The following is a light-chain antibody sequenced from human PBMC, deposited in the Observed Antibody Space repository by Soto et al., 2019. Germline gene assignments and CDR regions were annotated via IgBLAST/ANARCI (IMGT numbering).Light chain of an antibody. CDR1: SSDVGAYIY. J-gene: IGLJ1*01. V-gene: IGLV2-14*03. CDR2: EVN. CDR3: SSYSDSDTKV. Sequence: QSALTQPASVSGSPGQSITISCGGTSSDVGAYIYVSWYQQYPGKAPKLIIYEVNNRPSGVSGRFSGSKSDTTAYLTISGLQAEDEAGYYCSSYSDSDTKVFGTGTKLTVL.